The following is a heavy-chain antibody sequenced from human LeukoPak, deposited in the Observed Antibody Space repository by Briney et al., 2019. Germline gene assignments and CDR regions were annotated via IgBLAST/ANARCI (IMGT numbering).Heavy chain of an antibody. D-gene: IGHD3-10*01. CDR1: GGSISSYY. Sequence: KPSETLSLTCTVSGGSISSYYWSWIRQPPGKGLEWIGYIYYSGSTNYNPSLKSRVTISVDTSKTQFSLKLSSVTAADTAVYYCARDGFGESYNWFDPWGQGTLVTVSS. J-gene: IGHJ5*02. CDR2: IYYSGST. CDR3: ARDGFGESYNWFDP. V-gene: IGHV4-59*01.